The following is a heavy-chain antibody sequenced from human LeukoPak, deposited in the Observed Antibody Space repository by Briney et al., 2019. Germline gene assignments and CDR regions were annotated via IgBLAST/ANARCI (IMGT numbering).Heavy chain of an antibody. J-gene: IGHJ4*02. CDR2: IYYTGIT. Sequence: PSETLSLTCNVSRDSITSHYWNWIRQPPGKGLERIGYIYYTGITKYNPSLTSRVSMSVDTSKNQFFLKMNSVTAADTAVYHCARSVDYFDNTGPHMMFDYWGQGSLVTVSS. CDR1: RDSITSHY. V-gene: IGHV4-59*11. D-gene: IGHD3-22*01. CDR3: ARSVDYFDNTGPHMMFDY.